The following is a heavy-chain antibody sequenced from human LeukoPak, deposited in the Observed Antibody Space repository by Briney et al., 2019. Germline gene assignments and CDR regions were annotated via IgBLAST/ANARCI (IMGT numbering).Heavy chain of an antibody. CDR2: IYYSGST. J-gene: IGHJ5*02. CDR1: GASFSGYY. CDR3: ARHSVESSGQGGWFDP. D-gene: IGHD6-25*01. V-gene: IGHV4-59*08. Sequence: PSETLSLTCGVSGASFSGYYWSWIRQPPGKGLEWIGYIYYSGSTNYNPSLKSRVTISVDTSKNQFSLKVSSVTAADTAVYYCARHSVESSGQGGWFDPWGQGTLVTVSS.